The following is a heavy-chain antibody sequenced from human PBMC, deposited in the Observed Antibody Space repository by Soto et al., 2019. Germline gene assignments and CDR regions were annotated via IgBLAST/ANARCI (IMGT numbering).Heavy chain of an antibody. CDR3: AKMNKKDLYFDY. CDR2: ISGSGGST. CDR1: VFTFISYS. V-gene: IGHV3-23*01. J-gene: IGHJ4*02. Sequence: VVSLILSCSSSVFTFISYSISLFLQAPGKGLEWVSAISGSGGSTYYADSVKGRFTISRDNSKNTLYLQMNSLRAEDTAVYYCAKMNKKDLYFDYWGKGTLVTVSS. D-gene: IGHD2-15*01.